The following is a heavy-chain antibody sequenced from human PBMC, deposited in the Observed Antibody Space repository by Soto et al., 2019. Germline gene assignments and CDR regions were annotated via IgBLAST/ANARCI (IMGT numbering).Heavy chain of an antibody. V-gene: IGHV4-59*01. D-gene: IGHD2-21*01. J-gene: IGHJ4*02. CDR1: GGSISSYY. Sequence: LSLTCTVSGGSISSYYWSWIRQPPGKGLEWIGYIYYSGSTNYNPSLKSRVTISVDTSKNQFSLKLSSVTAAGTAVYYCATFLVGAEGFYFDYWGQGTLVTVSS. CDR2: IYYSGST. CDR3: ATFLVGAEGFYFDY.